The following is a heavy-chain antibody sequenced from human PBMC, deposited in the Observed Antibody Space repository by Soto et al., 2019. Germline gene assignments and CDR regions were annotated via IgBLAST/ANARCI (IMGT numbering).Heavy chain of an antibody. CDR3: ARGGHTAPLYRGFDY. J-gene: IGHJ4*02. D-gene: IGHD2-2*02. Sequence: QVQLVQSGAEVKKPGASVKVSCKASGYTFTSYDINWVRQATGQGLEWMGWMNPNSGNTGYAQKFKGRVSITRITSICTAYIELRSLRSEETAVYDCARGGHTAPLYRGFDYWGQGTLVTVSS. V-gene: IGHV1-8*01. CDR1: GYTFTSYD. CDR2: MNPNSGNT.